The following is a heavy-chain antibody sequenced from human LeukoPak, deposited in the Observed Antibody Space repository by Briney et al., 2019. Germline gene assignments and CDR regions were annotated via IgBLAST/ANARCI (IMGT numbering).Heavy chain of an antibody. CDR3: ARGLGTVNDAFDI. D-gene: IGHD4-17*01. V-gene: IGHV3-23*01. Sequence: PGGSLRLSCAASEFPFSHYAMNWVRQAPGKGLEWVSGIGASGSSTYYGDPVKGRFTISRDNSKTTLFLRMNSLRAEDTAVYYCARGLGTVNDAFDIWGQGTMVTVSS. J-gene: IGHJ3*02. CDR2: IGASGSST. CDR1: EFPFSHYA.